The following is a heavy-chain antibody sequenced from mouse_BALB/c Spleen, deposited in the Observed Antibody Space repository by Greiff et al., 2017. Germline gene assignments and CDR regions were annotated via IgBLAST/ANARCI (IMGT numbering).Heavy chain of an antibody. D-gene: IGHD2-3*01. CDR1: GFTFTDTY. CDR3: APYDGYYYAMDY. J-gene: IGHJ4*01. V-gene: IGHV14-3*02. CDR2: IDPANGNT. Sequence: VQLQQSGAELVKPGASVKLSCTASGFTFTDTYMHWVKQRPEQGLEWIGRIDPANGNTKYDPKFQGKATITADTSSNTAYLQLSSLTSEDTAVYYCAPYDGYYYAMDYWGQGTSVTVSS.